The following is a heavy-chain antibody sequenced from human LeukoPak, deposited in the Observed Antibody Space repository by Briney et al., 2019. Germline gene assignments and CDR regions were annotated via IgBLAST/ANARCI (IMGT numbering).Heavy chain of an antibody. CDR3: ARPPGDYKYYGMDV. Sequence: GESLKISCKGSGYSFTSYWIGWVRQMPGKGLEWMGIVYPGDSDTRYSPSFQGQVTISADKSIGTAYLQWNTLQASDSAIYYCARPPGDYKYYGMDVWGQGTTVTVSS. CDR1: GYSFTSYW. V-gene: IGHV5-51*01. J-gene: IGHJ6*02. CDR2: VYPGDSDT.